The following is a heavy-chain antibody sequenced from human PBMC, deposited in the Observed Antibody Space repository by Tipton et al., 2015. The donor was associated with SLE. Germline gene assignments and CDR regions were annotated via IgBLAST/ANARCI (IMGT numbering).Heavy chain of an antibody. D-gene: IGHD6-13*01. CDR2: IYYSGST. Sequence: TLSLTCTVSAGSISSYYWSWIRQPPGKGLEWIGDIYYSGSTNYNPSLKSRVTISVDTSKKQFSLKVSSVTAADTAVYYCARAQRLVRWFDPWGQGTLVTVSS. CDR3: ARAQRLVRWFDP. V-gene: IGHV4-59*12. J-gene: IGHJ5*02. CDR1: AGSISSYY.